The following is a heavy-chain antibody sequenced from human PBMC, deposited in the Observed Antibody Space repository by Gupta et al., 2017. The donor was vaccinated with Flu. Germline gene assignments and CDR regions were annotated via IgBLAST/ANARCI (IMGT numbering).Heavy chain of an antibody. V-gene: IGHV4-34*01. J-gene: IGHJ4*02. D-gene: IGHD3-10*01. CDR3: ATMVRGVQSDDY. Sequence: QVQLQQWGAGLLKPSETLSLTCAVYGGSFSGYYWSWIRQPPGKGLEWIGEINHSGSTNYNPSLKSRVTISVDTSKNQFSLKLSSVTAADTAVYYCATMVRGVQSDDYWGQGTLVTVSS. CDR1: GGSFSGYY. CDR2: INHSGST.